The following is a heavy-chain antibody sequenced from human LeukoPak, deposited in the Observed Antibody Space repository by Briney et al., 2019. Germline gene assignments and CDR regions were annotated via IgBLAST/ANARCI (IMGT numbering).Heavy chain of an antibody. D-gene: IGHD3-16*01. CDR3: ARDGGDYVDY. J-gene: IGHJ4*02. CDR1: GFTFSSYS. CDR2: IGSSSSYI. Sequence: PGESLRLSCAASGFTFSSYSMNWVRQAPGKGLEWVSSIGSSSSYIYYADSVKGRFTISRDNAKNSLYLQMNSLRAEDTAVYYCARDGGDYVDYWGQGTLVTVSS. V-gene: IGHV3-21*01.